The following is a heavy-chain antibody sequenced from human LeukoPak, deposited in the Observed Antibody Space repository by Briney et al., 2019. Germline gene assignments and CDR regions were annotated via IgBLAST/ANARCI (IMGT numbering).Heavy chain of an antibody. D-gene: IGHD4-17*01. V-gene: IGHV3-9*03. CDR1: GFTFDDYA. CDR2: ISWNSGSI. CDR3: AKDSSYDDFYYFDY. Sequence: GGSLRLSCAASGFTFDDYAMHWVRQAPGKGLEWVSGISWNSGSIGYADSVKGRFTISRDNAKNSLYLQMNSLRAEDMALYYCAKDSSYDDFYYFDYWGQGTLVTVSS. J-gene: IGHJ4*02.